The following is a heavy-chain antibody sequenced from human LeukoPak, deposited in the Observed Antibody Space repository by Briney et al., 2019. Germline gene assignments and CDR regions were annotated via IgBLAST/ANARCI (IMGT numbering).Heavy chain of an antibody. J-gene: IGHJ6*02. V-gene: IGHV4-59*08. CDR1: GGSISSYY. CDR2: IYYSGST. Sequence: PSETLSLTCTVSGGSISSYYWTWIRQPPGKGLEWIGYIYYSGSTNYCPSLKSRHTISVDTSKNQFSLELSSVTAADTAVYYCARQSRGAGNSMDVWGQGTTVTVSS. CDR3: ARQSRGAGNSMDV.